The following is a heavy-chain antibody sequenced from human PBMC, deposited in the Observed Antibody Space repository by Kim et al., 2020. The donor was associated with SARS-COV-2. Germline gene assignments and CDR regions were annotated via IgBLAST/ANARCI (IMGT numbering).Heavy chain of an antibody. D-gene: IGHD1-1*01. Sequence: SETLSLTCTVSGASISSNDYYWAWLRQAPGKGLEWIGTIYYTGSTYYNPSLKSRVTMSIATSKNPFSLNLTSVTATDTALFYCARHPTRLLWF. V-gene: IGHV4-39*01. J-gene: IGHJ5*01. CDR1: GASISSNDYY. CDR3: ARHPTRLLWF. CDR2: IYYTGST.